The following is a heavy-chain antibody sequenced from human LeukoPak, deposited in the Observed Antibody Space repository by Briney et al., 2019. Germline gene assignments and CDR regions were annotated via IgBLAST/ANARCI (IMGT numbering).Heavy chain of an antibody. D-gene: IGHD6-6*01. CDR3: ARERYSSSSAWFDY. J-gene: IGHJ4*02. Sequence: ASVKVSCKASGGTFSSYAISWGRQAPGQGLEWRGGIIPIFGTANYAQKFQGRVTITADKSTSTAYMELSSLRSEDTAVYYCARERYSSSSAWFDYWGQGTLVTVSS. CDR2: IIPIFGTA. CDR1: GGTFSSYA. V-gene: IGHV1-69*06.